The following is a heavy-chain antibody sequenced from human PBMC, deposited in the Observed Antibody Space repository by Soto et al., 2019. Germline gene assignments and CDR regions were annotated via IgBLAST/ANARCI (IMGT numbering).Heavy chain of an antibody. CDR3: AMYYYDSSGYYDGMDV. D-gene: IGHD3-22*01. V-gene: IGHV3-53*03. J-gene: IGHJ6*02. CDR2: IYSGGST. Sequence: PGGSLRLSCAASGFTVISNYIIFFRHSPFKGLEWVSVIYSGGSTYYADSVKGRFTISRDNSKNTLYLQMNSLRAEDTAVYYCAMYYYDSSGYYDGMDVWGQGTTVTVSS. CDR1: GFTVISNY.